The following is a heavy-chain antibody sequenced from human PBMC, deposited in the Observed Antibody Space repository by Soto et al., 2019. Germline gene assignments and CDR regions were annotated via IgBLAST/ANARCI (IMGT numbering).Heavy chain of an antibody. CDR1: GFTFSSYA. D-gene: IGHD2-15*01. J-gene: IGHJ6*03. V-gene: IGHV3-23*01. Sequence: EVQLLESGGGLVQPGGSRRLSCAASGFTFSSYAMSWVRQAPGKGLEWVSTISDSGSTYYADSVKGRFTISRDISKNPLYGQMSSLRAEDTAVYYCAKGGEGYCSGTSCLYHMDAWGKGTTVTVSS. CDR3: AKGGEGYCSGTSCLYHMDA. CDR2: ISDSGST.